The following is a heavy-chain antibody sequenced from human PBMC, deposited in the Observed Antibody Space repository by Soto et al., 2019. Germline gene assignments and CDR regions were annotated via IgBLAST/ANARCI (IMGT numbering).Heavy chain of an antibody. J-gene: IGHJ6*02. CDR3: ASGFSRSYGMDV. V-gene: IGHV4-39*01. Sequence: SETLSLTCTVSGGSISSSSYYWGWIRQPPGKGLEWIGSIYYSGSTYYNPSLKSRVTISVDTSKNQFSLKLSSVTAADTAVYYCASGFSRSYGMDVWGQGTTVTVSS. CDR1: GGSISSSSYY. D-gene: IGHD3-10*01. CDR2: IYYSGST.